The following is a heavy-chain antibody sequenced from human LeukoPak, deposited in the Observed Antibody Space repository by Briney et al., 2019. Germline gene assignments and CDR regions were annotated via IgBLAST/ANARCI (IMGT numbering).Heavy chain of an antibody. CDR3: ARSAGHCSSTSCYPSYYYYGMDV. Sequence: SETLSLTCTVSGGSISSYYWSWIRQPAGKGLEWIGRIYTSGSTNYNPSLKSRGTISVDTSKNQFSLKLSSVTAADTAVYYCARSAGHCSSTSCYPSYYYYGMDVWGQGTTVTVSS. CDR2: IYTSGST. J-gene: IGHJ6*02. D-gene: IGHD2-2*01. CDR1: GGSISSYY. V-gene: IGHV4-4*07.